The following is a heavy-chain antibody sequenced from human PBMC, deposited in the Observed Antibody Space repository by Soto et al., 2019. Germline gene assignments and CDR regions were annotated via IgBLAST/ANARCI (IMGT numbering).Heavy chain of an antibody. CDR3: AKDVQDIVLMVYSFGWSIDY. J-gene: IGHJ4*02. V-gene: IGHV3-30*18. CDR2: ISYDGSNK. D-gene: IGHD2-8*01. Sequence: PGGSLRLSCAASGFTFSSYGMHWVRQAPGKGLEWVAVISYDGSNKYYADSVKGRFTISRDNSKNTLYLQMNSLRAEDTAVYYCAKDVQDIVLMVYSFGWSIDYWGQGT. CDR1: GFTFSSYG.